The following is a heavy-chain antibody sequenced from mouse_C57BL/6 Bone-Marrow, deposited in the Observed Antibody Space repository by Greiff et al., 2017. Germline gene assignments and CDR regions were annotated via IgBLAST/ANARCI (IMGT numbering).Heavy chain of an antibody. D-gene: IGHD1-1*01. V-gene: IGHV7-3*01. CDR1: GFTFTDYY. Sequence: EVQLVESGGGLVQPGGSLSLSCAASGFTFTDYYMSWVRQPPGKALEWLGFIRNKANGYTTEYSASVKGRFTISRDNSHSILYLQMNALRAEDSATYYCASHYYGSSYGYAMDYWGQGTSVTVSS. CDR2: IRNKANGYTT. CDR3: ASHYYGSSYGYAMDY. J-gene: IGHJ4*01.